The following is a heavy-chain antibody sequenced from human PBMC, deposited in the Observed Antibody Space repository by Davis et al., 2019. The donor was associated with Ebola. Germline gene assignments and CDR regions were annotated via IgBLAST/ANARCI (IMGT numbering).Heavy chain of an antibody. CDR2: VNSAGTYT. Sequence: GESLKISCAPSGFSFSNYAMSWARQAPGKGLEWVSAVNSAGTYTYYADSVKGRFTISRDNSKNTLYLQMNSLRAEDTAVYYCARHDYGDSHFDYWGQGTLVTVSS. V-gene: IGHV3-23*01. CDR1: GFSFSNYA. CDR3: ARHDYGDSHFDY. J-gene: IGHJ4*02. D-gene: IGHD4-17*01.